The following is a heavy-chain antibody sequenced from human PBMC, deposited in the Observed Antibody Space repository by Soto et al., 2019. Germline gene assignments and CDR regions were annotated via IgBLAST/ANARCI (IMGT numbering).Heavy chain of an antibody. CDR1: GYTFMTYA. V-gene: IGHV1-3*01. CDR2: INPGNGNT. Sequence: QVQLVQSGAEAKKPGASVKISCKTPGYTFMTYALPWVRRAPGQRPEWMGWINPGNGNTEYSQKLQGRVTITRDTSARTVFMEVANMTSEDTAVYYCARVRMLWYGELSHWGQGTQVIVSA. J-gene: IGHJ4*02. CDR3: ARVRMLWYGELSH. D-gene: IGHD3-10*01.